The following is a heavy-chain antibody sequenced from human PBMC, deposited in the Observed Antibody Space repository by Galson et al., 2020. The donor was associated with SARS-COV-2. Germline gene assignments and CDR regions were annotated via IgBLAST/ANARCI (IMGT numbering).Heavy chain of an antibody. CDR2: ISYDGSNK. CDR3: ARATSGSYYYGMDG. CDR1: GFTFSSYA. D-gene: IGHD1-26*01. V-gene: IGHV3-30*04. J-gene: IGHJ6*02. Sequence: GGSLRLSCAASGFTFSSYAMHWVRQAPGKGLEWVAAISYDGSNKSYADSVKGRFTISRDNSKNKLYLQMNSLRAEDTAVYYCARATSGSYYYGMDGWGQGTTVTVSS.